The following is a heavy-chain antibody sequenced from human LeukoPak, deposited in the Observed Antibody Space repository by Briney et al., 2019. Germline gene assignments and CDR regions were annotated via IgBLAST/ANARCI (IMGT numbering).Heavy chain of an antibody. CDR1: GFTFSSYA. D-gene: IGHD2-15*01. CDR2: FRGSGSNS. Sequence: GGSLRLSCAASGFTFSSYAMSWVRQAPGQGLEWVSTFRGSGSNSYYADSVEGRFTISRDNSKNTLYLQMNSLRSEDTAIYYCANAKGSSGSGSSWDNWGQGTLVTASS. CDR3: ANAKGSSGSGSSWDN. J-gene: IGHJ4*02. V-gene: IGHV3-23*01.